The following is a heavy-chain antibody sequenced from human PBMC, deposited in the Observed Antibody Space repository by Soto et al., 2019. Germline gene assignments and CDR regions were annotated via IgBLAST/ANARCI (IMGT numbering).Heavy chain of an antibody. J-gene: IGHJ6*02. CDR3: AAASSTSGGYYGMDV. Sequence: QMQLVQSGPEVKKPGTSVKVSCKTSGFTFTSAAMQWVRQTRGQRLEGIGWIVVGSGHTNYAQKFQERVTITRDMSTSPAYMELRSLRSEDTAVYYCAAASSTSGGYYGMDVWGQGTTVTVSS. CDR1: GFTFTSAA. V-gene: IGHV1-58*02. CDR2: IVVGSGHT. D-gene: IGHD2-2*01.